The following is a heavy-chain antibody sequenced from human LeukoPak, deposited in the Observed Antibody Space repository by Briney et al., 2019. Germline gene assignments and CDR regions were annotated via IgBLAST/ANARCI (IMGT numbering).Heavy chain of an antibody. CDR1: GYTFTSYD. J-gene: IGHJ6*02. Sequence: ASVKVSCKASGYTFTSYDINWVRQATGQGLEWMGWMNPNSGNTGYAQKFQGRVTMTRNTSISTAHMELSSLRSEDTAVYYCARGSSTSSYYYYGMDVWGQGTTVTVSS. V-gene: IGHV1-8*01. CDR3: ARGSSTSSYYYYGMDV. CDR2: MNPNSGNT. D-gene: IGHD2-2*01.